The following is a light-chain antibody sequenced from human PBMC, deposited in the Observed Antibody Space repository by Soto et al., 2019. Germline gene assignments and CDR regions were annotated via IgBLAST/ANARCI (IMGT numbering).Light chain of an antibody. CDR2: DAS. CDR3: QQYHDSPMNT. V-gene: IGKV3-11*01. CDR1: QSVSGY. J-gene: IGKJ2*01. Sequence: EIVLTQSPATLSLSPGERATLSCRASQSVSGYLAWYQHKPGQAPRLLIYDASNRATGIPARFSGSGSGTDFTLTISSLEPDDSAVYYCQQYHDSPMNTFGQGTKLQIK.